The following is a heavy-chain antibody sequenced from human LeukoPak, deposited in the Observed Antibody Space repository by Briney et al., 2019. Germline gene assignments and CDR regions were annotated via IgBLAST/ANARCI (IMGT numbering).Heavy chain of an antibody. J-gene: IGHJ6*03. CDR2: IIPIFGTA. CDR3: ARESTFRYYYYMDV. Sequence: SVKVSCKASGGTSSSYAISWVRQAPGQGLEWMGRIIPIFGTANYAQKFQGGVTITTDESTSTAYMELSSLRSEDTAVYYCARESTFRYYYYMDVWGKGTTVTVSS. CDR1: GGTSSSYA. D-gene: IGHD3-16*01. V-gene: IGHV1-69*05.